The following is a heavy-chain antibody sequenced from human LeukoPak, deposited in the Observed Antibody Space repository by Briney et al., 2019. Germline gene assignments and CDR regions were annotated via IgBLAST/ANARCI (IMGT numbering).Heavy chain of an antibody. Sequence: ASVKVSCKASGYTFTGYYMHWVRQAPGQGLEWMGWINPNSGGTNYAQKFQGRVTMTRDTSISTAYMELSRLRSDDTAVYYCARVGIVVRSPIDYWGQGTLVTVSS. CDR3: ARVGIVVRSPIDY. J-gene: IGHJ4*02. D-gene: IGHD2-2*03. V-gene: IGHV1-2*02. CDR2: INPNSGGT. CDR1: GYTFTGYY.